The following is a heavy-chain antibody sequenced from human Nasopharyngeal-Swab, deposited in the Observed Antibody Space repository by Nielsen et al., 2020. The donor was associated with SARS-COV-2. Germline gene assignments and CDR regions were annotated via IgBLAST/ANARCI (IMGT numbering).Heavy chain of an antibody. J-gene: IGHJ6*02. CDR1: GFTFSSYA. V-gene: IGHV3-23*03. CDR3: AKDGTLLGYYYYGMDV. D-gene: IGHD2-8*02. Sequence: ETLSLTCAASGFTFSSYAMSWVRQAPGKGLEWVSVIYSGGSSTNYADSVKGRFTISRDNSKNTLYLQMNSLRAEDTAVYYCAKDGTLLGYYYYGMDVWGQGTTVTVSS. CDR2: IYSGGSST.